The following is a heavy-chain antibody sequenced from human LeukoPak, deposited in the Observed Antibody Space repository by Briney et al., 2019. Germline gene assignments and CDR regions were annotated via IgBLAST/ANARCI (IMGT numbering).Heavy chain of an antibody. Sequence: SGRSLRLSCVASGFTFSSYGMHWVRQAPGKGLEWVAVIWYEGSNKYYADSVKGRFTISRDNSKNTLYLQMNSLRAENTARYYCAIEIVSYHPEYWFDPWGRGTLVTVSS. CDR2: IWYEGSNK. CDR3: AIEIVSYHPEYWFDP. CDR1: GFTFSSYG. V-gene: IGHV3-33*01. D-gene: IGHD2-2*01. J-gene: IGHJ5*02.